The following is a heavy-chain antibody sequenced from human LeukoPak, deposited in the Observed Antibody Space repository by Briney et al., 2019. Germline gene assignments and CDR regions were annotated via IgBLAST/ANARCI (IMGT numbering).Heavy chain of an antibody. D-gene: IGHD4-17*01. CDR1: GGSISSYY. CDR2: IYYSGST. J-gene: IGHJ5*02. V-gene: IGHV4-59*08. CDR3: ARTPVTRYNWFDP. Sequence: SETLSLTCTVSGGSISSYYWSWIRQPPGKGLEWIGYIYYSGSTNYNPSLKSRVTISVDTSKNQFSPKLSSVTAADTAVYYCARTPVTRYNWFDPWGQGTLVTVSS.